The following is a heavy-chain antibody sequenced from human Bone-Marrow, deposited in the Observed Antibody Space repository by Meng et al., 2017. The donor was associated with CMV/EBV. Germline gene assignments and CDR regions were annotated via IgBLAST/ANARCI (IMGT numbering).Heavy chain of an antibody. Sequence: GESLKISCAASGFTFGNYWMTWVRQAPGKGLEWVANIKQDGSEKYYVDSVKGRFAISRDNTKNSLYLQMNSLRAEDTAVFYCARAAQDWYTMIVDYGMAVWGPGNTVTVSS. V-gene: IGHV3-7*01. CDR2: IKQDGSEK. CDR3: ARAAQDWYTMIVDYGMAV. J-gene: IGHJ6*02. CDR1: GFTFGNYW. D-gene: IGHD3-22*01.